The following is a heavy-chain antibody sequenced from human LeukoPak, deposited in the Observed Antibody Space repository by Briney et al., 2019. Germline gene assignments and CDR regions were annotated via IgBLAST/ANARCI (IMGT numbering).Heavy chain of an antibody. D-gene: IGHD2-15*01. Sequence: PSETLSLTCTVSSASITSSPYFWGWIRQSPGKGLEWIGSISYSGTTYYNPSLKSRVTISVDTSKNQFSLKLSSVTAADTAVYYCARHLVVVVAVRYYYYYMDVWGKGTTVTISS. V-gene: IGHV4-39*01. CDR2: ISYSGTT. CDR1: SASITSSPYF. CDR3: ARHLVVVVAVRYYYYYMDV. J-gene: IGHJ6*03.